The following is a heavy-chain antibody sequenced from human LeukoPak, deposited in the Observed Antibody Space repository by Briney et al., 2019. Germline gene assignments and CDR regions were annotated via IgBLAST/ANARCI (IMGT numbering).Heavy chain of an antibody. V-gene: IGHV4-4*09. CDR1: GDSISSYY. Sequence: SETLSLTCTVSGDSISSYYWSWIRQPPGKGLEWIGYIHSSGSTYYNPSLKSRLTISVDTSKSQFFLNLSSVTAADTAVYYCARGGGWRSPFDFWGQGTLVTVSS. J-gene: IGHJ4*02. CDR3: ARGGGWRSPFDF. CDR2: IHSSGST. D-gene: IGHD6-19*01.